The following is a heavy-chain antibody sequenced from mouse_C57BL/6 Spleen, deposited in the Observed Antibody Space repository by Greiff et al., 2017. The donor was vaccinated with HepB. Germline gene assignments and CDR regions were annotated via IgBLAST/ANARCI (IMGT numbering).Heavy chain of an antibody. Sequence: QVQLQQSGAELVRPGTSVKVSCKASGYAFTNYLIEWVKQRPGQGLEWIGVINPGSGGTNYNEKFKGKATLTADKSSSTAYMQLSSLTSEDSAVYCCARGTFAYWGRGTLVTVSA. CDR3: ARGTFAY. J-gene: IGHJ3*01. D-gene: IGHD3-3*01. CDR1: GYAFTNYL. V-gene: IGHV1-54*01. CDR2: INPGSGGT.